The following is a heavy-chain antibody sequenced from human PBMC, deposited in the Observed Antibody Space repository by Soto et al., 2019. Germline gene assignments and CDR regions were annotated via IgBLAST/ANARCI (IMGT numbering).Heavy chain of an antibody. CDR3: ARDFMVRGVTWYYFDY. Sequence: PGGSLRLSCAASGFTFSSYGMHWVRQAPGKGLEWVAVIWYDGSNKYYADSVKGRFTISRDNSKNTLYLQMNSLRAEDTAVYYCARDFMVRGVTWYYFDYWGQGTLVTVSS. D-gene: IGHD3-10*01. CDR2: IWYDGSNK. V-gene: IGHV3-33*01. J-gene: IGHJ4*02. CDR1: GFTFSSYG.